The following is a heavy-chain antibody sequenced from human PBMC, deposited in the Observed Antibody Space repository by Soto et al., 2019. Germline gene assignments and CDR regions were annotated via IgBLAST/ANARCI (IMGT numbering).Heavy chain of an antibody. D-gene: IGHD2-15*01. CDR3: VTGWSEY. V-gene: IGHV3-74*01. J-gene: IGHJ4*02. CDR1: GFTFSPSW. Sequence: GGSLRLSCVVSGFTFSPSWMHWVRQGPGKGLVWVSRMNPDGSAINYADSVKGRFTTSRDNAKNILYLQMNSLRAEDTALYCCVTGWSEYWGQGTLVTVSS. CDR2: MNPDGSAI.